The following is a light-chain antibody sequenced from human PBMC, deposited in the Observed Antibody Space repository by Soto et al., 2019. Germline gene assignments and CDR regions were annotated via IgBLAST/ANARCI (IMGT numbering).Light chain of an antibody. CDR1: QSVSSSY. V-gene: IGKV3-20*01. J-gene: IGKJ2*01. Sequence: EIVLTQSPGTLSLSPEERATLSCRASQSVSSSYLAWYQQKPGQAPMLLIYGASSRATGIPDRFSGSGSGTDFTLTISRLEPEDFAVYYCQQYVSSPPYTFGQGTKLEIK. CDR2: GAS. CDR3: QQYVSSPPYT.